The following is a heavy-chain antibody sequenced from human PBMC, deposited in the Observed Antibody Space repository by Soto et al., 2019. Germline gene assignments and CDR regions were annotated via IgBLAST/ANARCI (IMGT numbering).Heavy chain of an antibody. D-gene: IGHD3-22*01. V-gene: IGHV3-15*01. CDR2: IKSKADGETT. CDR3: TTVRTAMIVAVFDN. Sequence: GSLLLPCTVSGFTFSDAWMTGVRQAPGKGLEWVGRIKSKADGETTDYAAAVKGRFTISRDHSKNTLYLQMGSLKTEDTAVYFCTTVRTAMIVAVFDNWGQGTQVTVYS. J-gene: IGHJ4*02. CDR1: GFTFSDAW.